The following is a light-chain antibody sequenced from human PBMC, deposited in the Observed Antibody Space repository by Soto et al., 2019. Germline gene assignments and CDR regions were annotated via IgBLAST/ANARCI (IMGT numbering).Light chain of an antibody. CDR1: QTISDN. Sequence: EIVMTQSPATLSASPGERVTLSCRASQTISDNLAWFQQKSGQAPRLLIHGAFKRATGVPDRFSGSGSGTEFNLTISSLQSEDSAVYYCQQYHNWPPQYTFGQGTKLQIK. CDR3: QQYHNWPPQYT. CDR2: GAF. V-gene: IGKV3-15*01. J-gene: IGKJ2*01.